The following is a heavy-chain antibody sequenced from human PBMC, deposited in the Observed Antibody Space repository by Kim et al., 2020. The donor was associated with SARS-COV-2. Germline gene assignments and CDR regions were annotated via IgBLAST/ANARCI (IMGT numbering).Heavy chain of an antibody. D-gene: IGHD3-16*02. CDR2: INPSGGST. V-gene: IGHV1-46*01. Sequence: ASVKVSCKASGYTFTSYYMHWVRQAPGQGLEWMGIINPSGGSTSYAQKFQGRVTMTRDTSTSTVYMELSSLRSEDTAVYYCARDRAPIIDYVWGSYRNDAFDIWGQGTMVTVSS. J-gene: IGHJ3*02. CDR3: ARDRAPIIDYVWGSYRNDAFDI. CDR1: GYTFTSYY.